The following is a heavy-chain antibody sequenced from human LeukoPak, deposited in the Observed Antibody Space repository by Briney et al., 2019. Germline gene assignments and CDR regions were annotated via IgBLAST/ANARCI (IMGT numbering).Heavy chain of an antibody. CDR1: ETFSSHA. D-gene: IGHD6-19*01. CDR3: ARVVVGSGWYDY. V-gene: IGHV1-69*04. CDR2: IIPIVDLV. J-gene: IGHJ4*02. Sequence: ASVKVSCRASETFSSHAITWVRQAPGQGLEWMGRIIPIVDLVNSAQKFQGRVTFTADKSTTTAYMELSSLRSEDTAVYYCARVVVGSGWYDYWGQGTLVTVSS.